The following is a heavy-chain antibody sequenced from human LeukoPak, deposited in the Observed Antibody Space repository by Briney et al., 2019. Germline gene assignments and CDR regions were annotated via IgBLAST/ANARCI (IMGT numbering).Heavy chain of an antibody. CDR3: ARQRGGSWVNDY. J-gene: IGHJ4*02. Sequence: SETLSHTCTVSDASISSSYFYWSWIRQPPGKGLEWIRNVFHSGSTHSSPSLKSRVTISVDTPRKQFSLRLSAATAADTAVYYCARQRGGSWVNDYWGQGTLVTVSS. D-gene: IGHD1-26*01. CDR1: DASISSSYFY. V-gene: IGHV4-39*01. CDR2: VFHSGST.